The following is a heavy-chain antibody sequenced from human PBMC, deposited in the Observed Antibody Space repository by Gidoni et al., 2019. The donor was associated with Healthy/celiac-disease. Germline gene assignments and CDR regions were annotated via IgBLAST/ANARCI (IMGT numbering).Heavy chain of an antibody. V-gene: IGHV2-5*02. CDR3: ARAYYDILTGYYTDYYYGMDV. Sequence: QITLKESGPTLVIPTQTLTLTCTFSGFSLSTSGVGVGWIRQPPGKALEWLALIYWDDDKRYSPSLKSRLTITKDTAKNQVVLTMTNMDPVNTATYYCARAYYDILTGYYTDYYYGMDVWGQGTTVTVSS. CDR1: GFSLSTSGVG. D-gene: IGHD3-9*01. CDR2: IYWDDDK. J-gene: IGHJ6*02.